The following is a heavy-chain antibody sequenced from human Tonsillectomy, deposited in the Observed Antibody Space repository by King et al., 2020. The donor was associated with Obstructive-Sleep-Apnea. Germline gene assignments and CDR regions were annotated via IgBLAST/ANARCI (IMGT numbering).Heavy chain of an antibody. CDR1: GFTFGDYA. D-gene: IGHD3-22*01. Sequence: VQLVESGGGLVQPGRSLRLSCTASGFTFGDYAMSWFRQAPGEGLGWGGFIRRKVYGGAKEYAESLKGRFTISRDDSKSIAYLQMTSLKTEDTAVYYCTRDLGYYDTSGYLGFYWGQGTLVTVSS. J-gene: IGHJ4*02. V-gene: IGHV3-49*03. CDR3: TRDLGYYDTSGYLGFY. CDR2: IRRKVYGGAK.